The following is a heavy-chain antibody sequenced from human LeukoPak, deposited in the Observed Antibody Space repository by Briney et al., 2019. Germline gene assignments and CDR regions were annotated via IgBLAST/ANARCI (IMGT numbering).Heavy chain of an antibody. Sequence: SVKVSCKASGYTFTSYDINWVRQATGQGLEWMGWMNPNSGNTGYAQKFQGRVTMTRNTSISTAYMELSSLRSEDTAVYYCARWDIVVVPAATYNWFDPWGQGTLVTVSS. CDR1: GYTFTSYD. D-gene: IGHD2-2*01. CDR2: MNPNSGNT. J-gene: IGHJ5*02. V-gene: IGHV1-8*01. CDR3: ARWDIVVVPAATYNWFDP.